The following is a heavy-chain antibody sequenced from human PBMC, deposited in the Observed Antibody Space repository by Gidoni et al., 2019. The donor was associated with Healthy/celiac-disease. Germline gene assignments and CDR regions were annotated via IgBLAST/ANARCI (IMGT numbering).Heavy chain of an antibody. CDR3: AKNPSSLLWFGESHAGDY. CDR2: ISGSGGST. Sequence: EVQLLESGGGLVQPGGSLRLSCAASGFPFSSYAMSWVRQAPGKGLEWFSAISGSGGSTYYADSVKGRFTISRDNSKNTLYLQMNSLRAEDTAVYYCAKNPSSLLWFGESHAGDYWGQGTLVTVSS. D-gene: IGHD3-10*01. CDR1: GFPFSSYA. V-gene: IGHV3-23*01. J-gene: IGHJ4*02.